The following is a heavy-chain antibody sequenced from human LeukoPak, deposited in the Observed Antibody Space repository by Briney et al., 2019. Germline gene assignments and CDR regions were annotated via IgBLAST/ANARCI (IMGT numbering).Heavy chain of an antibody. CDR2: IYHSGST. CDR1: GVSFSSYY. V-gene: IGHV4-34*01. Sequence: PAVTLSLTCAVYGVSFSSYYWSWLRQPPGKGLEWVGEIYHSGSTNYNPSLKSRVTISVDTSKNQFSLKLSSLTAADTAVYYCARGDVDIVARITSRWFDHWGQGTLVTVSS. J-gene: IGHJ5*02. D-gene: IGHD5-12*01. CDR3: ARGDVDIVARITSRWFDH.